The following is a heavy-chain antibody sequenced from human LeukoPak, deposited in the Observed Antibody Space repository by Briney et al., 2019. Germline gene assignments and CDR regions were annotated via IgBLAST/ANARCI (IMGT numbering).Heavy chain of an antibody. Sequence: EASVKVSCKASGYTFTSYDINWVRQAPGQGLEWMGWINPNSGGTNYAQKFQGRVTMTRDTSISTAYMELSRLRSDDTAVYYCARSFGNYFDYWGQGTLVTVSS. CDR3: ARSFGNYFDY. D-gene: IGHD3-10*01. CDR1: GYTFTSYD. J-gene: IGHJ4*02. CDR2: INPNSGGT. V-gene: IGHV1-2*02.